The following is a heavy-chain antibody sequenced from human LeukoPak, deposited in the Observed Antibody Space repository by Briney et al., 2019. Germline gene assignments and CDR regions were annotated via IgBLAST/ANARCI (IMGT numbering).Heavy chain of an antibody. CDR1: GYTFTGYY. CDR2: INPKSGGT. V-gene: IGHV1-2*02. D-gene: IGHD3-3*01. J-gene: IGHJ6*03. Sequence: WASVKVSCKASGYTFTGYYMHWVRQAPGHGLEWMGWINPKSGGTNFAQKFQGRVTMTRDTSFSTAYMELSRLRSDDTAVYYCARSFYDPYYFYMDVWGKGTTVTVSS. CDR3: ARSFYDPYYFYMDV.